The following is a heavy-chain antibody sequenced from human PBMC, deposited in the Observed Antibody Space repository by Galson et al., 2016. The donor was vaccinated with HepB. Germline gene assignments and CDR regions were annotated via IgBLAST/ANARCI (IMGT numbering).Heavy chain of an antibody. Sequence: SLRLSCAASGFTFSGYGMHWVRQAPGKGLEWVAADSMDGRRKFYADSVKGRFTISRDNSNNILLLQMSSLRADDTAVYFCAKRHEYCPPVGCSVDYWGQGTLVSVSP. CDR1: GFTFSGYG. D-gene: IGHD2/OR15-2a*01. CDR2: DSMDGRRK. V-gene: IGHV3-30*18. J-gene: IGHJ4*02. CDR3: AKRHEYCPPVGCSVDY.